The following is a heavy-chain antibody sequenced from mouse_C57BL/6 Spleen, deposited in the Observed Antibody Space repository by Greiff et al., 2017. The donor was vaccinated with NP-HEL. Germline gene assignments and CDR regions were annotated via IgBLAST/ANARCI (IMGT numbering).Heavy chain of an antibody. J-gene: IGHJ2*01. D-gene: IGHD2-1*01. Sequence: VQLQQPGAELVKPGASVKLSCKASGYTFTSYWMHWVKQRPGQGLEWIGMIHPNSGSTNYNEKFKSKATLTVDNSSSTAYRQLSSLTSEDSAVYYCARRDYYGNTKGFDYWGQGTTLTVSS. CDR2: IHPNSGST. V-gene: IGHV1-64*01. CDR1: GYTFTSYW. CDR3: ARRDYYGNTKGFDY.